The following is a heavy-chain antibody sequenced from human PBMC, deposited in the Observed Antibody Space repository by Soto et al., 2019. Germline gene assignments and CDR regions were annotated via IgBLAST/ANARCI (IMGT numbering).Heavy chain of an antibody. Sequence: GGSLRLSCAASGFTVSTYHMSWVRQAPGKGLEWVSVIYSAGSADFADSVKVRFTISRDNSKNTLYLQMSSLRAEDTAVYYCARVNTTTYHYFDSGGEGTVVPVSS. CDR1: GFTVSTYH. J-gene: IGHJ4*02. V-gene: IGHV3-66*01. D-gene: IGHD4-17*01. CDR3: ARVNTTTYHYFDS. CDR2: IYSAGSA.